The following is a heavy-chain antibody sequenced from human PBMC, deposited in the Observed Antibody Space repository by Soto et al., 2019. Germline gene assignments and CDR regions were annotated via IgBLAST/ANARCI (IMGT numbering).Heavy chain of an antibody. V-gene: IGHV1-69*01. J-gene: IGHJ5*02. Sequence: QVQLVQSGAEVKKPGSSVKVSCKASGGTFSSFAIIWVRQAPGQGLEWMGGVIPIFGTTDYAQKFQGRVTIIADESTSTAYMELSSLRSEDTAAYYCVREAAAGTNRFDPWGQGTLVIVSS. CDR3: VREAAAGTNRFDP. CDR1: GGTFSSFA. D-gene: IGHD6-13*01. CDR2: VIPIFGTT.